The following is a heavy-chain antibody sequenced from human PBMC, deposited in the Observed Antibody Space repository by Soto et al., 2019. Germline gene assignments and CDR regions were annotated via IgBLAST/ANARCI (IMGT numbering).Heavy chain of an antibody. CDR1: EFTFSSYE. CDR3: VRFGGAAAGPGDY. D-gene: IGHD6-13*01. Sequence: GGSLRLSCVASEFTFSSYEMNWVRQAPGKGLEGVSYISSSGTTIYYTDSVRGRFTISRDNAKKSLYLQMNSLRAEDTAVYYCVRFGGAAAGPGDYWGQGNLVTVSS. J-gene: IGHJ4*02. CDR2: ISSSGTTI. V-gene: IGHV3-48*03.